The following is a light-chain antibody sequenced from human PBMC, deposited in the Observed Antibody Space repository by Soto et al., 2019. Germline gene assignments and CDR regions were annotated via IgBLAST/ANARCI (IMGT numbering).Light chain of an antibody. J-gene: IGKJ2*01. V-gene: IGKV3-20*01. CDR1: QSVTSNY. Sequence: EIVLTQSPDTLSLSPGERATLSCRASQSVTSNYLAWYQQKRGQPPRLLIYGASNRATGIPDSFSGSASKTDFTLTVSRLEPGDFAVYYCQHYGSSPYTFGQGTKLEIK. CDR3: QHYGSSPYT. CDR2: GAS.